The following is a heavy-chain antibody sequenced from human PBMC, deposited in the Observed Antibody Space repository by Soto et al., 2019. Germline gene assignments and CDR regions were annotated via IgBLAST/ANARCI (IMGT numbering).Heavy chain of an antibody. CDR1: GGSISSGGYY. CDR3: ARTRTTYYYDSSGYLLFDY. Sequence: SETLSLTCTVSGGSISSGGYYWSWIRQHPGKGLEWIGYIYYSGSTYYNPSLKSRVTISVDTSKNQFSLKLSSVTAADTAVYYCARTRTTYYYDSSGYLLFDYWGQGTRGTSPQ. CDR2: IYYSGST. J-gene: IGHJ4*02. D-gene: IGHD3-22*01. V-gene: IGHV4-31*03.